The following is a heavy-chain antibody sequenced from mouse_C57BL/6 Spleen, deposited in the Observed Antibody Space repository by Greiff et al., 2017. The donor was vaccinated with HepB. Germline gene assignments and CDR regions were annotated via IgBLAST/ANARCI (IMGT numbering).Heavy chain of an antibody. CDR2: IWSDGST. J-gene: IGHJ3*01. V-gene: IGHV2-6-1*01. D-gene: IGHD1-1*01. CDR1: GFSLTSYG. Sequence: QVQLKESGPGLVAPSQSLSITCTVSGFSLTSYGVHWVCQPPGKGLEWLVVIWSDGSTTYNAALKSRLSISKDNSKSQVFLKMNSLQTDDTAMYYCARQPSLYGSSYEFAYWGQGTLVTVSA. CDR3: ARQPSLYGSSYEFAY.